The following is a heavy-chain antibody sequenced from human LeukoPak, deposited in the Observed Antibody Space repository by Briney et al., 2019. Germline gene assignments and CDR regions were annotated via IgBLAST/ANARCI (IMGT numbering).Heavy chain of an antibody. Sequence: EASETLSLTCTVSGGSISSGSYYWSWIRQPAGKGLEWIGRIYTSGSTNYNPSLKSRVTISVDTSKNQFSLKLSSVTAADTAVYYCARDRGSSGWFDYWGQGTLVTVSS. CDR2: IYTSGST. D-gene: IGHD3-10*01. J-gene: IGHJ4*02. CDR3: ARDRGSSGWFDY. V-gene: IGHV4-61*02. CDR1: GGSISSGSYY.